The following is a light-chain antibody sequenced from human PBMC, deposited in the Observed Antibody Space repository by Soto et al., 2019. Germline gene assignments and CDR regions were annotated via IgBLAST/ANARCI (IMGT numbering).Light chain of an antibody. J-gene: IGKJ5*01. CDR2: DAS. Sequence: EIVLRQSPATLSLSPGERATLSCRASQSVSSYLAWYQQKPGQAPRLLIYDASNRATGIPARFSGSGSGTDVTLTISSLEPEDFAVYYCQQRSNWPITFGQGTRLEIK. CDR1: QSVSSY. CDR3: QQRSNWPIT. V-gene: IGKV3-11*01.